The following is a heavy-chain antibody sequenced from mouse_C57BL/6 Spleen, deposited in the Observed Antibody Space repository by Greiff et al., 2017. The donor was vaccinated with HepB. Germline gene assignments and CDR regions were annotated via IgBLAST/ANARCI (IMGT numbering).Heavy chain of an antibody. Sequence: EVQLQQSGAELVKPGASVKLSCTASGFNIKDYYMHWVKQRTEQGLEWIGRIDPEDGETKYAPKFQGKATITADTSSNTAYLQLSSQTSEDTAVYYCASTVPWAYWGQGTLVTVSA. D-gene: IGHD2-1*01. V-gene: IGHV14-2*01. CDR2: IDPEDGET. J-gene: IGHJ3*01. CDR3: ASTVPWAY. CDR1: GFNIKDYY.